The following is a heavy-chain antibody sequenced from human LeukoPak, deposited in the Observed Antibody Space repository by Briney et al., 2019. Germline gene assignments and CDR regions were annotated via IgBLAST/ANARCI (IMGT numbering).Heavy chain of an antibody. D-gene: IGHD1-26*01. J-gene: IGHJ4*02. CDR2: IWYDGSNK. CDR3: ARAGVGAIYYFDY. CDR1: GFTFSNYG. V-gene: IGHV3-33*01. Sequence: GRSLRLSCAASGFTFSNYGMHWVRQAPGKGLEWVALIWYDGSNKYYADSVRGRFTISRDNSKNTLYLQMKSLRAEDTAVYYCARAGVGAIYYFDYWGQGTLVTVSS.